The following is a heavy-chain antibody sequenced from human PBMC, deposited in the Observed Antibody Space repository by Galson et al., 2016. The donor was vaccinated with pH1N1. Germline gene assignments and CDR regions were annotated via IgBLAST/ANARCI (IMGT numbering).Heavy chain of an antibody. V-gene: IGHV1-69*06. CDR2: IIPIFGAA. J-gene: IGHJ6*03. CDR1: GDTLDRYA. Sequence: SVKVSCKASGDTLDRYAISWVRQAPGQGLEWMGGIIPIFGAATYSQKFQGRVTITVDKSTSTAYMELSSLRSEDTYVYYCASPPPSSGHLNYNYYMDIWGKGTPVTVSS. D-gene: IGHD3-3*01. CDR3: ASPPPSSGHLNYNYYMDI.